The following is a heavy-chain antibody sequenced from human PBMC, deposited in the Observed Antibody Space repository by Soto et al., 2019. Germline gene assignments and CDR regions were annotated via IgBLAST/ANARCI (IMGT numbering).Heavy chain of an antibody. CDR2: ISTYDGNT. D-gene: IGHD2-15*01. Sequence: ASVKVSCKASGYSFTIYGITWVRQAPGQGLEWMGWISTYDGNTNYAQNFQGRVSMARDTSTSTAYMELRSLRSDDTAVYYCARDRGRSCIGGICRFDYWGQGSLVTVSS. J-gene: IGHJ4*02. V-gene: IGHV1-18*01. CDR3: ARDRGRSCIGGICRFDY. CDR1: GYSFTIYG.